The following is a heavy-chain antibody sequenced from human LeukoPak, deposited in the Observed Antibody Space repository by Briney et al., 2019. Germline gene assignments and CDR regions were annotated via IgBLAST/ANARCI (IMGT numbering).Heavy chain of an antibody. CDR2: ISGSGGST. V-gene: IGHV3-23*01. D-gene: IGHD6-13*01. CDR3: AKVEDSSSWYRAFDI. CDR1: GFTFSSYA. Sequence: GGSLRPSCAASGFTFSSYAMSWVRQAPGKGLEWVSGISGSGGSTYYADSVKGRFTISRDNSKNMVYLQMNSLRAEDTAVYYCAKVEDSSSWYRAFDIWGQGTMVTVSS. J-gene: IGHJ3*02.